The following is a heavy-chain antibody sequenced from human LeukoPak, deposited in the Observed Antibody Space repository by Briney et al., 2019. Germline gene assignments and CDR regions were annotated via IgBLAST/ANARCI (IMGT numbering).Heavy chain of an antibody. V-gene: IGHV3-74*01. CDR3: ARGGDNYGYNFDY. CDR2: INSDGSST. CDR1: GFTLSSYL. J-gene: IGHJ4*02. D-gene: IGHD5-18*01. Sequence: GGALRLSCAASGFTLSSYLVHWGRQTPGKGVGWVSRINSDGSSTSYADSVKGRFTISRDNAKNSLYLQMNSLRAEDTAVYYCARGGDNYGYNFDYWGQGTLVTVSS.